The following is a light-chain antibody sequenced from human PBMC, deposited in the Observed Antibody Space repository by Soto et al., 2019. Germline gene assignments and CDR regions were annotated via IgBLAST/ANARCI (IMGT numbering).Light chain of an antibody. CDR2: DAS. V-gene: IGKV3-11*01. J-gene: IGKJ1*01. Sequence: EIVLTQSPATLSLSPGERATLSCRASQSVRNYLAWYQQKPGQAPRPLIYDASNRATGIPGRFSGSGSGTDFTLTISSLEPEDFAVYYCQQRSNWPWTFGQGTKVEIK. CDR3: QQRSNWPWT. CDR1: QSVRNY.